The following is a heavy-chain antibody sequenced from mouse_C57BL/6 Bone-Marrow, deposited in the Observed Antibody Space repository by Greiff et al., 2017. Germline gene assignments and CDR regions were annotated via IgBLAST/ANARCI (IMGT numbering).Heavy chain of an antibody. J-gene: IGHJ1*03. CDR2: ISPGSGST. D-gene: IGHD1-1*01. V-gene: IGHV1-55*01. Sequence: VQLQQSGADLVQPGASVKMSCKASGYTFTSYWITWVKQRPGTGLEWIGDISPGSGSTNYNAKFKSKITLTVDTSSSTAYMQISSLTSTDSAVYDCARKSVLLFEVWGKGTTVTVSS. CDR1: GYTFTSYW. CDR3: ARKSVLLFEV.